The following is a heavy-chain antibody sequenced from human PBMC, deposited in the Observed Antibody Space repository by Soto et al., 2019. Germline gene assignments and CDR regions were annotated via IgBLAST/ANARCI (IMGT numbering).Heavy chain of an antibody. J-gene: IGHJ5*02. CDR1: GGSFSGHY. D-gene: IGHD6-19*01. Sequence: QVQLQQWGAGLLKPSKTLSLTCTVYGGSFSGHYWSWIRQPPGKGLESIGQMNHTGSTNYNPSLKGRVTISGDTSKNQFSLKLSSVTATNTAVYYCARGCIAVAARNWFDPWGQGTLVTVSS. V-gene: IGHV4-34*01. CDR2: MNHTGST. CDR3: ARGCIAVAARNWFDP.